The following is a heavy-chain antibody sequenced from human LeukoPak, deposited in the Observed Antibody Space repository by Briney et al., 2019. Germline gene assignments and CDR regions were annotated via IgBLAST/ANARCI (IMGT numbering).Heavy chain of an antibody. CDR1: GGSISSSSYY. CDR2: ISYSGST. J-gene: IGHJ4*02. V-gene: IGHV4-61*01. D-gene: IGHD1-1*01. Sequence: PSETLSLTCTVSGGSISSSSYYWSWIRQPPGKGLEWIGYISYSGSTNYNPSLKSRVTISVDTSKNQFSLKLSSVTAADTAVYYCARAMGLTRRPNFDYWGQGTLVTVSS. CDR3: ARAMGLTRRPNFDY.